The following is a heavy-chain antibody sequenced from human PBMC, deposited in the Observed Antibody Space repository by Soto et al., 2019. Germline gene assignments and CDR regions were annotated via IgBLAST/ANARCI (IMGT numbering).Heavy chain of an antibody. CDR1: GGSITSYN. CDR3: ARRAVVAVTGSLDNWLDP. V-gene: IGHV4-59*01. J-gene: IGHJ5*02. D-gene: IGHD2-21*01. CDR2: VYNSGST. Sequence: TLSLTCTVSGGSITSYNWNWLRQPPGKALEWIGYVYNSGSTNYNPSLKSRVTISVDTSKNQFSLKVSSVTAADTAVYYCARRAVVAVTGSLDNWLDPWGQGILVTVSS.